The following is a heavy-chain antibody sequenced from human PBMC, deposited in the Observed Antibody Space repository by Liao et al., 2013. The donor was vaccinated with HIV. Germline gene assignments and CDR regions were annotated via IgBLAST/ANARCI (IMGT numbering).Heavy chain of an antibody. CDR1: GGSISGKTYH. D-gene: IGHD2-2*01. CDR3: TRERRDVVVVPTAL. CDR2: IYYSGST. J-gene: IGHJ4*02. Sequence: QLQLQESGPGLVKPSEALSLACTVSGGSISGKTYHWGWIRQPPGKGLEWIGSIYYSGSTYYNPSLRSRLTISVDTSKNHFSLRLSSVTAADTAVYYCTRERRDVVVVPTALWGQGTLVTVSS. V-gene: IGHV4-39*02.